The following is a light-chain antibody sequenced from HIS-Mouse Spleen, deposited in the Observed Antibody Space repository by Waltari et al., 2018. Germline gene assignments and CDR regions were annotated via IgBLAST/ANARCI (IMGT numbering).Light chain of an antibody. CDR3: SSYTSSSTLV. Sequence: QSALTQPASVSGSPGQSITISSPGPSSDVGGYNYVSWYQQHPGKAPKLMIYDVSNRPSGVSNRFSGSKSGNTASLTISGLQAEDEADYYCSSYTSSSTLVFGTGTKVTVL. CDR2: DVS. J-gene: IGLJ1*01. V-gene: IGLV2-14*03. CDR1: SSDVGGYNY.